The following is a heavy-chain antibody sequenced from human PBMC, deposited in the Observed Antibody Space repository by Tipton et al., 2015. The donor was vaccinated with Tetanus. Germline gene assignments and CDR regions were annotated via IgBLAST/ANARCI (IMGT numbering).Heavy chain of an antibody. Sequence: QLVQSGAEMKKPGASVKVSCKASGYTFTGYYMYWVRQAPGQGLEWMGWIDPNSGGTIYAQNFQGRVTMTRDTSISTVYMELSRLRSDDTAVYYCAGDRGDYIYYGMDVWGPGTTVTVSS. V-gene: IGHV1-2*02. J-gene: IGHJ6*02. CDR2: IDPNSGGT. CDR3: AGDRGDYIYYGMDV. CDR1: GYTFTGYY. D-gene: IGHD3-22*01.